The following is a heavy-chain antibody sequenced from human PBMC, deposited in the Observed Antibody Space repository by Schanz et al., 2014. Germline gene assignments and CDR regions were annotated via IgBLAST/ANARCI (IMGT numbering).Heavy chain of an antibody. CDR3: ARVELSVYYYAMDV. CDR2: ISNSGYTI. Sequence: VQVVESGGGLVRPGGSLRLSCAASGFTFSDYYMNWIRQAPGKGLEWVSYISNSGYTIYYADSVKGRFTISRDNAKNSLYLQMNSLRAEDAAVYYCARVELSVYYYAMDVWGQGTTVTVSS. J-gene: IGHJ6*02. D-gene: IGHD2-15*01. V-gene: IGHV3-11*04. CDR1: GFTFSDYY.